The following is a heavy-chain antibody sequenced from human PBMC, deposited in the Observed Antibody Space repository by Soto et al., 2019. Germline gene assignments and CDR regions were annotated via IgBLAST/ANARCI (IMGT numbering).Heavy chain of an antibody. V-gene: IGHV4-39*02. CDR3: ARRIATAASWFDP. CDR2: IYYSGST. Sequence: QLQLQESGPGLVKPSETLSLTCTVSGYSISSSHYYWGWIRQPPGKGLEWIGSIYYSGSTYYNPCLKSRVAIFVDTSSNHFSLTLRSLTAADTAVYYCARRIATAASWFDPWGQGTLVTVSS. CDR1: GYSISSSHYY. J-gene: IGHJ5*02. D-gene: IGHD6-13*01.